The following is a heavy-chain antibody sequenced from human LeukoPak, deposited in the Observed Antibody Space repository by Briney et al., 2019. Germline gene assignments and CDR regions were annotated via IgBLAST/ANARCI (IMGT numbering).Heavy chain of an antibody. Sequence: PGGSLRLSCAASGFTFSNYWMNWVRQAPGKGLMWVSHINPGDGSTTGYADSVKGRFTVSRDNAKNSLYLQMNSLRAEDTALYYCAKGGVATYDSSGYYYEDWFDPWGQGTLVTVSS. CDR1: GFTFSNYW. V-gene: IGHV3-74*01. CDR3: AKGGVATYDSSGYYYEDWFDP. J-gene: IGHJ5*02. CDR2: INPGDGSTT. D-gene: IGHD3-22*01.